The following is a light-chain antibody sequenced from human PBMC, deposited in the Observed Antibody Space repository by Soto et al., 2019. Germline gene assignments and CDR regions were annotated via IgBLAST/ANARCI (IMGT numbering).Light chain of an antibody. Sequence: EIVLTQSPGTLSLSPGERATLSCRASQSVRSSHVGWYQQKPDHAPRLLNYAAFSRAAGIPDRFSGSGSGTDFTLTISRLEDEDSAVYYCQQYGSSPYTFGQGTQLEIK. CDR1: QSVRSSH. CDR2: AAF. J-gene: IGKJ2*01. CDR3: QQYGSSPYT. V-gene: IGKV3-20*01.